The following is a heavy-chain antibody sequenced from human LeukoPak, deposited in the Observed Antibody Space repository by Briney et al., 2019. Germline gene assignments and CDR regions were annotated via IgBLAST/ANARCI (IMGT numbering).Heavy chain of an antibody. CDR1: GGSISSSSYY. CDR2: IYYSGGT. CDR3: ARLRIGGSGRIDY. Sequence: SETLSLTCTVSGGSISSSSYYWGWIRQPPGKGLEWIGSIYYSGGTYYNPSLKSRVTISVDTSKNQFSLKLSSVTAADTAVYYCARLRIGGSGRIDYWGQGTLVTVSS. V-gene: IGHV4-39*01. J-gene: IGHJ4*02. D-gene: IGHD2-15*01.